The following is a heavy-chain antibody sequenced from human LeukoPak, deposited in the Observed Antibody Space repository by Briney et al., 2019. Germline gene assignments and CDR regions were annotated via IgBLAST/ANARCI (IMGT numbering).Heavy chain of an antibody. CDR2: IYYSGST. D-gene: IGHD3-22*01. Sequence: SETLSLTCTVSGGSISSGGYYWSWIRQHPGKGLEWIGYIYYSGSTYYNPSLKSRVTISVDTSKNQFSLKLSSVTAADTAVYYCAIQREYYYDSSGYYYEVRAFDIWGQGTMVTVSS. CDR3: AIQREYYYDSSGYYYEVRAFDI. CDR1: GGSISSGGYY. V-gene: IGHV4-31*03. J-gene: IGHJ3*02.